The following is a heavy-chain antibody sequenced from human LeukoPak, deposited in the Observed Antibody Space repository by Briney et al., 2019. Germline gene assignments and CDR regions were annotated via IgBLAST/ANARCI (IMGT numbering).Heavy chain of an antibody. V-gene: IGHV3-30*02. CDR3: AKEYYDSSGYPMEGY. Sequence: GGSLRLSCAASGFTFSSYGMHWVRQAPGKGLEWVADSVKGRFTISRDNSKNTLYPQMSSLRAEDTAAYYCAKEYYDSSGYPMEGYWGQGTLVTVSS. D-gene: IGHD3-22*01. J-gene: IGHJ4*02. CDR1: GFTFSSYG.